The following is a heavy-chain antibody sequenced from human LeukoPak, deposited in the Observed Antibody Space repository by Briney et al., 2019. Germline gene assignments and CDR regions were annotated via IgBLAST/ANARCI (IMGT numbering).Heavy chain of an antibody. CDR1: GFKFGNFG. V-gene: IGHV3-30*18. Sequence: GRSLRLSCAASGFKFGNFGLHWVRQAPGKGLEWVAVISYDGGNKYYVDSVKGRFTVSRDNSKNTVYLQMNSLRPEDTAVYYCAKVGEKNMVEAFEIWGQGTRVTVSP. CDR2: ISYDGGNK. D-gene: IGHD2/OR15-2a*01. J-gene: IGHJ3*02. CDR3: AKVGEKNMVEAFEI.